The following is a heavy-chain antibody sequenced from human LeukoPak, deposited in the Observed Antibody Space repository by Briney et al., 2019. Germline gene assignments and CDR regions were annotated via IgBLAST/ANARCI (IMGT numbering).Heavy chain of an antibody. CDR3: ARPYAGDHDAFDI. Sequence: SETLSLTCAVSGGSISSGGYSWSWIRQPPGKGLEWIGYIYHSGSTYYNPSLKSRVTISVDTSKNQFSLKLSSVTAADTAVYYCARPYAGDHDAFDIWGQGTMVTVSS. V-gene: IGHV4-30-2*02. CDR1: GGSISSGGYS. J-gene: IGHJ3*02. CDR2: IYHSGST. D-gene: IGHD7-27*01.